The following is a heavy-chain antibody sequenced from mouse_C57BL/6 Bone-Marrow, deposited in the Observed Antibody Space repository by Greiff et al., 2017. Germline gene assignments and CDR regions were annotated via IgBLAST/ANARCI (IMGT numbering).Heavy chain of an antibody. Sequence: VKLQESGAELVRPGASVKLSCKASGYTFTDYYINWVKQRPGQGLEWIARLYPGSGNTYYNEKFKGKATLTAEKSSSTAYMQLSSLTSEDSAVYFCARRHYGNSFWYFDVWGTGTTVTVSS. D-gene: IGHD2-1*01. CDR1: GYTFTDYY. J-gene: IGHJ1*03. CDR2: LYPGSGNT. V-gene: IGHV1-76*01. CDR3: ARRHYGNSFWYFDV.